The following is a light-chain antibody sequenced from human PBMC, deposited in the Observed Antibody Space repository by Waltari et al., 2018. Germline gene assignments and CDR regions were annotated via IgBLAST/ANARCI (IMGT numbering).Light chain of an antibody. CDR1: QSVLYSSNNKNY. V-gene: IGKV4-1*01. Sequence: DIVMTQSPDSLAVSLGERATINCKSSQSVLYSSNNKNYLAWYQPKPGQPPQLLMYWASTRESGVPDRFSGSGSGTDFTLTISSLQAEDVAVYYCQQYYSIPLTFGPGTKVDIK. CDR2: WAS. CDR3: QQYYSIPLT. J-gene: IGKJ3*01.